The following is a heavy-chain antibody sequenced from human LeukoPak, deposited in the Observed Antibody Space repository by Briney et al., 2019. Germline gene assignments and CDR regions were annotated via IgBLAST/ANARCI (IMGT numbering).Heavy chain of an antibody. J-gene: IGHJ4*02. CDR1: GFTFSSYG. V-gene: IGHV3-30*18. Sequence: TGGSLRLSCAASGFTFSSYGMHWVRQAPGKGLEWVAVISYDGSNKYYADSVKGRFTISRDNSKNTQYLQMNSLRAEDTAVYYCAKEASRWDYYFDYWGQGTLVTVSS. CDR2: ISYDGSNK. CDR3: AKEASRWDYYFDY. D-gene: IGHD1-26*01.